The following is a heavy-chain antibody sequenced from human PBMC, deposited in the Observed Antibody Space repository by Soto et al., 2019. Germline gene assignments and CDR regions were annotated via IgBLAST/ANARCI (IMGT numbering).Heavy chain of an antibody. D-gene: IGHD1-26*01. CDR3: ARGRGGATRYYYYGMDV. CDR1: GGSFSGYY. J-gene: IGHJ6*02. CDR2: INHSGST. Sequence: LSLTCAVYGGSFSGYYWSWIRQPPGKGLEWIGEINHSGSTNYNPSLKSRVTISVDTSKNQFSLKLSSVTAADTAVYYCARGRGGATRYYYYGMDVWGQGTTVTVSS. V-gene: IGHV4-34*01.